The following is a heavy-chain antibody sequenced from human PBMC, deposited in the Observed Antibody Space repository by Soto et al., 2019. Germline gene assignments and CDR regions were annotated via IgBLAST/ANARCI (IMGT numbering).Heavy chain of an antibody. J-gene: IGHJ4*02. Sequence: EVQLLESGGGLVQPGGSLRLSCAASGFTFSSYAMSWVRQAPGKGLEWVSAISGSGGSTYYADSVKGRFTISRDNSKNTLYLQMNSLRAEDTAVYYCAKDNSHYVWGSYRTTPFDYWGQGTLVTVSS. D-gene: IGHD3-16*02. CDR1: GFTFSSYA. CDR3: AKDNSHYVWGSYRTTPFDY. CDR2: ISGSGGST. V-gene: IGHV3-23*01.